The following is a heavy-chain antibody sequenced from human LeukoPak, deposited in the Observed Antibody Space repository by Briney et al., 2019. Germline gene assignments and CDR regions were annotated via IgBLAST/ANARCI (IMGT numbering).Heavy chain of an antibody. J-gene: IGHJ4*02. CDR3: ARVGPHRKMATTRYHFDY. Sequence: ASVKVSCKASGYTFTSYYMHWVRQAPGRGLGWMGIINPSGGSTSYAQKFQGRVTMTRDMSTSTVYMELRSLRSDDTAVYYCARVGPHRKMATTRYHFDYWGQGTLVTVSS. CDR2: INPSGGST. V-gene: IGHV1-46*01. CDR1: GYTFTSYY. D-gene: IGHD5-24*01.